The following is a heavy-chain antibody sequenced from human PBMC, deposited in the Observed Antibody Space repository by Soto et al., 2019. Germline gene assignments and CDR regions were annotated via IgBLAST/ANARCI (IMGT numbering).Heavy chain of an antibody. CDR3: ARYYERSGYYWFDS. CDR2: ISAYNGNT. Sequence: QVQLVQSGAEVKKPGASVKVSCKASGYTFTSYGISWVRQAPGQGLEWMGWISAYNGNTNYAQKLQGRVTMTTYTSKSTAYMEQRSVRCDDRAVYYCARYYERSGYYWFDSWGQGNLVTGSS. V-gene: IGHV1-18*01. D-gene: IGHD3-22*01. CDR1: GYTFTSYG. J-gene: IGHJ5*01.